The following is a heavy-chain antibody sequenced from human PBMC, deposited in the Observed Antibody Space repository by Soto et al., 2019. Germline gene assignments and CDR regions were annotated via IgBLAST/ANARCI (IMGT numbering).Heavy chain of an antibody. Sequence: EVQLVESGGGLIQPGGSLRLSCEASGFTVSSNYMSWVRQAPGKGLEWVSVIYSGGSTYYADSVKGRFTISRDSSKNTLYLQMNSLRAEDTAVYYCAREKEGASYLYGMDVWGQGTTVTVSS. V-gene: IGHV3-53*01. CDR3: AREKEGASYLYGMDV. D-gene: IGHD2-2*01. CDR1: GFTVSSNY. CDR2: IYSGGST. J-gene: IGHJ6*02.